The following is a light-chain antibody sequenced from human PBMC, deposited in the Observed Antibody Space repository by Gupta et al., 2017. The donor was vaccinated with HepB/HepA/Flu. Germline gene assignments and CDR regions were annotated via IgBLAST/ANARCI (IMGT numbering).Light chain of an antibody. CDR3: QQYNNWPLT. CDR2: GVS. CDR1: QSVGSD. V-gene: IGKV3-15*01. J-gene: IGKJ4*01. Sequence: DTVLTQSPVTLSVSPGEGVTLSCRATQSVGSDLAWYQQKPGQTPRLVIYGVSTRATGIPGRFSGRGSGTEFTLTINSLQSEDFADYYCQQYNNWPLTFGGGTKVEIK.